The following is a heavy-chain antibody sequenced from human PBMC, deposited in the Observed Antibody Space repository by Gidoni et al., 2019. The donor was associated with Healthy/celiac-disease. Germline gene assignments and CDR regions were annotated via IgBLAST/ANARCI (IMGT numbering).Heavy chain of an antibody. CDR2: INWNGGST. CDR3: ARYYGGNSPNFDY. V-gene: IGHV3-20*04. CDR1: GCTIDDYG. D-gene: IGHD4-17*01. Sequence: EVQLVESGGGVVRPGGSLGLSCAAPGCTIDDYGMSWVRQVPGKGLEWVSGINWNGGSTGYADYVKGRFTISRDNAKNSLYLQMNSLRAEDTALYYCARYYGGNSPNFDYWGQGTLVTVSS. J-gene: IGHJ4*02.